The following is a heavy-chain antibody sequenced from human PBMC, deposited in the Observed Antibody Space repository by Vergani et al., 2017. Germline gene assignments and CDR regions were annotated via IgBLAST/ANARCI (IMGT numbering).Heavy chain of an antibody. Sequence: QVQLVQSGAELKKPGASVSVSCKGSSHTFQTYGISWVRQAPGKGLEWMAWIRPYTGHTIYAQKFQGRLTITADTSTSTAYMELTSLRSQDTAVYYCARDPRGYGGDPEDYYYGMDVWGQGTTVTVSS. CDR1: SHTFQTYG. CDR2: IRPYTGHT. V-gene: IGHV1-18*01. CDR3: ARDPRGYGGDPEDYYYGMDV. D-gene: IGHD2-21*02. J-gene: IGHJ6*02.